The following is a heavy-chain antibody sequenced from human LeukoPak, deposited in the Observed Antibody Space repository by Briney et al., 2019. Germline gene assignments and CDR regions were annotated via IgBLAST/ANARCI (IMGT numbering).Heavy chain of an antibody. CDR2: IYYSGST. J-gene: IGHJ6*02. CDR3: ARTKYYYDNTDV. D-gene: IGHD3-22*01. V-gene: IGHV4-59*01. Sequence: SETLSLTCTVSGGSISRYYWSWIRQPPGKGLEWIGCIYYSGSTNYNPSLESRVTISVDTSKNQFSLNLSSVTAADTAVYYCARTKYYYDNTDVWGQGTTVTVSS. CDR1: GGSISRYY.